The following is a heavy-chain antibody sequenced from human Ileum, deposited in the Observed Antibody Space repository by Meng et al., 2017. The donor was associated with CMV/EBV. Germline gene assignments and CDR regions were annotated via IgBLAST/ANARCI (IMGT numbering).Heavy chain of an antibody. D-gene: IGHD3-3*01. J-gene: IGHJ4*02. CDR2: ISNSGSA. Sequence: SETLSLTCTVSGGSISDFYWTWIRQSPGKGLEWIGYISNSGSANYNPSLKSRLTISVDTSKNQFSLKLSSVTAADTAVYYCARDGITIFGVGDRVDYWGQGTLVTVSS. V-gene: IGHV4-59*12. CDR3: ARDGITIFGVGDRVDY. CDR1: GGSISDFY.